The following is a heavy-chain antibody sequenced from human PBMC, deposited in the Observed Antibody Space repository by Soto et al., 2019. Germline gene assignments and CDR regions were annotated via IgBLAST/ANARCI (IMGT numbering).Heavy chain of an antibody. Sequence: ASVKVSCKASGYTFTDYYMHWVRQAPGQGLEWMGIINAGGGTTNYAQKFQGRVTMTRDTSTSTVYMELSSLRSEDTAVYYCSRVVSVVLTAPWSFDIWGQ. CDR3: SRVVSVVLTAPWSFDI. CDR1: GYTFTDYY. V-gene: IGHV1-46*03. CDR2: INAGGGTT. D-gene: IGHD2-21*02. J-gene: IGHJ3*02.